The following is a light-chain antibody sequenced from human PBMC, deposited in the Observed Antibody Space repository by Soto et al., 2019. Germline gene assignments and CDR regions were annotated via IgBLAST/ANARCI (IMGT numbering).Light chain of an antibody. CDR2: DTF. J-gene: IGKJ4*01. Sequence: MRQSPATLSVSPGERAAISCRASQGIGDTLAWYQHKHGQPPRILIYDTFTRATGVTSRFSGSRSGAEFTLTIISLQSEDFAVYYCQAYNNWPLTFGGGTKVDIK. CDR3: QAYNNWPLT. V-gene: IGKV3-15*01. CDR1: QGIGDT.